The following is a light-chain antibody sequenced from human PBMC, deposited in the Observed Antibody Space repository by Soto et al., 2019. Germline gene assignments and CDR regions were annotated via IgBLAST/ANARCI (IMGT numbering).Light chain of an antibody. CDR1: QSVSGF. CDR2: DAS. V-gene: IGKV3-11*01. Sequence: EIVLTQSPGTLSLSPGERATLSCRASQSVSGFLVWYQQKPGQAPRVLIYDASNRATGIPARFSGSGSGTDFTLTISSLGPEDSAVYYCQQRYNWPLTFGGGTKVDIK. CDR3: QQRYNWPLT. J-gene: IGKJ4*01.